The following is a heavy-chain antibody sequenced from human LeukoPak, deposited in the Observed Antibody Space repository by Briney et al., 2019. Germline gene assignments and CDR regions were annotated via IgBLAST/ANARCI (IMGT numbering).Heavy chain of an antibody. Sequence: TLSLTCTVSGGSISSGSYYWSWIRQPAGKGLEWIGRIYTTGSTNYNPSLKSRVTISGDTSKNRFSLKLSSVTAADTAVYYCAREGRDYDSSGYPYYYYSMDVWGQGTTVPVSS. CDR2: IYTTGST. J-gene: IGHJ6*02. D-gene: IGHD3-22*01. CDR1: GGSISSGSYY. V-gene: IGHV4-61*02. CDR3: AREGRDYDSSGYPYYYYSMDV.